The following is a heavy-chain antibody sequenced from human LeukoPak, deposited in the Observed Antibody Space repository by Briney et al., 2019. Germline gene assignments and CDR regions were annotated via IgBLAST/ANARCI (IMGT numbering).Heavy chain of an antibody. Sequence: SGGSLRLSCAASGFTFSTYGMHWVRQAPGKGLEWVAVIWYDGSIKYYADSVMGRFTISKDNSRNMLYLQMNSLRAEDTAVYYCAKADEMNMDYWGQGTLVTVSS. V-gene: IGHV3-33*06. D-gene: IGHD2/OR15-2a*01. CDR2: IWYDGSIK. CDR1: GFTFSTYG. J-gene: IGHJ4*02. CDR3: AKADEMNMDY.